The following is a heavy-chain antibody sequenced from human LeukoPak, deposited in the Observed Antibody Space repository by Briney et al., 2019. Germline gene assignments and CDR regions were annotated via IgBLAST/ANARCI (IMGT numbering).Heavy chain of an antibody. Sequence: SQTLSLTCTVSGGSISSGGYYWSWIRQPPGKGLEWIGYIYHSGSTYYNPSLKSRVTISVDRSKNQFSLKLSSVTAADTAVYYCARGLPGIVGATLFDYWGQGTLVTVSS. CDR1: GGSISSGGYY. CDR3: ARGLPGIVGATLFDY. CDR2: IYHSGST. V-gene: IGHV4-30-2*01. J-gene: IGHJ4*02. D-gene: IGHD1-26*01.